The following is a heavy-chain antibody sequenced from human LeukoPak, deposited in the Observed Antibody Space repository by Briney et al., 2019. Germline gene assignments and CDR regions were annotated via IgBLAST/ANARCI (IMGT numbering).Heavy chain of an antibody. CDR3: ARGVGSGWHRDAFDI. CDR1: GGSISSYY. Sequence: SETLSLTCTVSGGSISSYYWSWIRQPPGKGLEWIGYIYYSGSTNYDPSLKSRVTISVDTSKNQFSLKLSSVTAADTAVYYCARGVGSGWHRDAFDIWGQGTMVTVSS. CDR2: IYYSGST. D-gene: IGHD6-19*01. V-gene: IGHV4-59*01. J-gene: IGHJ3*02.